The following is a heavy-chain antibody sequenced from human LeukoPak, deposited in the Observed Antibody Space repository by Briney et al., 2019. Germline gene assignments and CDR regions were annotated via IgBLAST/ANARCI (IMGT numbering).Heavy chain of an antibody. V-gene: IGHV3-48*02. Sequence: GGSLRLSCSASGFTFSLNTMTWVRQAPGRGLEWVSYISDSSATIYYADSVKGRFTISRDNAKNSLYLQMHSLRDEDTAIYYCARDMLHGYFDYWGQGTLVTVSS. CDR2: ISDSSATI. D-gene: IGHD2-8*01. CDR3: ARDMLHGYFDY. CDR1: GFTFSLNT. J-gene: IGHJ4*02.